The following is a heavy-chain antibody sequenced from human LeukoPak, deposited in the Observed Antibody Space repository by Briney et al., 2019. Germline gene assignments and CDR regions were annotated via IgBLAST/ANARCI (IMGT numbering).Heavy chain of an antibody. D-gene: IGHD1-26*01. V-gene: IGHV3-74*01. CDR1: GFTFSSYW. Sequence: PGGSLRLSCAASGFTFSSYWMHWVRHAPGKGLVWVSRINSDGSSTSYADSVKGRFTISRDDSKNTVYLQMNSLRVEDTAVYYCARVKVGITYWFDPWGQGTLVTVSS. J-gene: IGHJ5*02. CDR3: ARVKVGITYWFDP. CDR2: INSDGSST.